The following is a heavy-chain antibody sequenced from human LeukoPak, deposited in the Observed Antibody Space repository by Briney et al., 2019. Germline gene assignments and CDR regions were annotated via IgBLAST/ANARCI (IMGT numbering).Heavy chain of an antibody. J-gene: IGHJ4*02. Sequence: ASVKVSCKASGYSFTSYFIHWVRQAPGQGLEWMGWINPNSGGTNYAQKFQGRVTMTRDTSISTAYMELSRLRSDDTAVYYCAREGRGYSSNTDYWGQGTLVTVSS. CDR3: AREGRGYSSNTDY. CDR2: INPNSGGT. V-gene: IGHV1-2*02. D-gene: IGHD6-13*01. CDR1: GYSFTSYF.